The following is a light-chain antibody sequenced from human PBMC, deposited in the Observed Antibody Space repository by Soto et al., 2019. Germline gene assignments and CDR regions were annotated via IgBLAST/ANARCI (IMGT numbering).Light chain of an antibody. CDR3: QQRSNWPPYT. Sequence: EIVLTQSPATLSLSPGERATLSCRASQSVGRDLAWYQQKPSQAPRLLIYDASNRATGIPARFSGGGSGTDFTLTISSLEPEDFAVYYCQQRSNWPPYTFGQGTKLEIK. V-gene: IGKV3-11*01. J-gene: IGKJ2*01. CDR2: DAS. CDR1: QSVGRD.